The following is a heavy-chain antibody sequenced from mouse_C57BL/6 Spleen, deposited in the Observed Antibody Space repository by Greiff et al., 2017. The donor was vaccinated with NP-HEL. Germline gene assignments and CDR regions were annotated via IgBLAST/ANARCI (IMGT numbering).Heavy chain of an antibody. Sequence: QVQLQQPGAELVKPGASVKLSCKASGYTFTSYWTQWVKQRPGQGLEWIGEIDPSDSYTNYNQKFKGKATLTVDTSSSTAYQQLSSLTSEDSAVYYRAKRAGYYDAMDFWGQGTSVTVS. CDR1: GYTFTSYW. V-gene: IGHV1-50*01. CDR3: AKRAGYYDAMDF. D-gene: IGHD2-2*01. J-gene: IGHJ4*01. CDR2: IDPSDSYT.